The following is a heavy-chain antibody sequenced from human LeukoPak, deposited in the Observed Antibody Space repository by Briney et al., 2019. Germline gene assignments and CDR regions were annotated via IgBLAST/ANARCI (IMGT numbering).Heavy chain of an antibody. CDR2: IYYSGST. CDR1: GDSFTSVTDY. Sequence: RSSETLPLTCTVSGDSFTSVTDYWAWIRQHPGKGLEWIGYIYYSGSTYYNPSLKSRVTISVDTSKNQFSLKLSSVTAADTAVYYCASGPLVVAATSYFDYWGQGTLVTVSS. CDR3: ASGPLVVAATSYFDY. V-gene: IGHV4-31*03. D-gene: IGHD2-15*01. J-gene: IGHJ4*02.